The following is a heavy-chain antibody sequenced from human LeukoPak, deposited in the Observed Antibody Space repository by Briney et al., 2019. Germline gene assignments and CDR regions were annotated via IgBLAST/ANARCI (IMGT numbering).Heavy chain of an antibody. V-gene: IGHV1-18*01. CDR1: DYSFTTYG. Sequence: ASVKVSCKASDYSFTTYGISWVRQAPGQGLEWMGWISAYNGNTNYAQTFQGRVTMTRDTSTSTVYMELSSLRSEDTAVYYCARVRYSSSWYVDYWGQGTLVTVSS. D-gene: IGHD6-13*01. CDR3: ARVRYSSSWYVDY. J-gene: IGHJ4*02. CDR2: ISAYNGNT.